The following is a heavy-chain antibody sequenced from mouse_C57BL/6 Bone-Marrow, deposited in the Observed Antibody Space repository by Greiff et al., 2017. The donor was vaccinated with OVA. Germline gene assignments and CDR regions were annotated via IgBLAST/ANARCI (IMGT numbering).Heavy chain of an antibody. CDR3: AKERDYGYAMDY. CDR1: GFSFTSYG. Sequence: QVQLQQPGPGLVQPSQSLSITCTVSGFSFTSYGVHWVRQSPGQGLEWLGVIWRGGSTAYNAAFMPGLGIPKDNSKSQIVCKMNRRQADDTAIDYCAKERDYGYAMDYWGQGTSVTVSS. V-gene: IGHV2-5*01. D-gene: IGHD1-1*02. J-gene: IGHJ4*01. CDR2: IWRGGST.